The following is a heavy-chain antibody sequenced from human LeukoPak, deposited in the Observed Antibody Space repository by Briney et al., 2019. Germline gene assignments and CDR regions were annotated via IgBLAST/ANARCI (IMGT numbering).Heavy chain of an antibody. Sequence: SVKVSCKASGGTLSSYAISWVRQAPGQGLEWMGGIIPIFGTANYAQKFQGRVTITADESTSTAYMELSSLRSDDTAVYYCARDQRLEMATMKFDYWGQGTLVTVSS. CDR2: IIPIFGTA. V-gene: IGHV1-69*13. J-gene: IGHJ4*02. D-gene: IGHD5-24*01. CDR1: GGTLSSYA. CDR3: ARDQRLEMATMKFDY.